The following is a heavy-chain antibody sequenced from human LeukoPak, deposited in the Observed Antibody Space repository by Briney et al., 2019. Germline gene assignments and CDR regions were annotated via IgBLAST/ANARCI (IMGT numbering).Heavy chain of an antibody. D-gene: IGHD3-10*01. CDR2: IYYSGST. CDR3: ARHRTSKGSFDY. J-gene: IGHJ4*02. V-gene: IGHV4-61*05. CDR1: GGSISSSSYY. Sequence: PSETLSLTCTVYGGSISSSSYYWGWIRQPPGKGLEWIGYIYYSGSTNYNPSLKSRVTISVDTSKNQFSLKLSSVTAADTAVYYCARHRTSKGSFDYWGQGTLVTVSS.